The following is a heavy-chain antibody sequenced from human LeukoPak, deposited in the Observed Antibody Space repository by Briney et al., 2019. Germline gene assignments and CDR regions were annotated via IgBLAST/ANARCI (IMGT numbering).Heavy chain of an antibody. J-gene: IGHJ4*02. CDR2: ISGSGAGT. CDR1: GFTFSNYA. V-gene: IGHV3-23*01. Sequence: GGSLRLSCAASGFTFSNYAMSWVRQAPGKGLEWVSAISGSGAGTYNADSVKGRFTISRDNSKNTLYLQMNSLRAEDTAVYYCAKAMGDSSSRGSDYWGQGTLVTVSS. D-gene: IGHD6-6*01. CDR3: AKAMGDSSSRGSDY.